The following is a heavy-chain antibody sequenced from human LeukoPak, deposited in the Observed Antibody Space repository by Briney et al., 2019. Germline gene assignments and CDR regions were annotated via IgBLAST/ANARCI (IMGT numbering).Heavy chain of an antibody. J-gene: IGHJ4*02. D-gene: IGHD5-18*01. CDR3: LPGSYEY. CDR1: GFTFSDSA. V-gene: IGHV3-73*01. CDR2: IRSKAYSYAT. Sequence: PGGSLKPSCAASGFTFSDSAIHWVRQASGKGLEWIGRIRSKAYSYATSYAASVKGRCTISRDDSKNTAYLQMNSLKTEDTAVYYCLPGSYEYWGQETLVTVSS.